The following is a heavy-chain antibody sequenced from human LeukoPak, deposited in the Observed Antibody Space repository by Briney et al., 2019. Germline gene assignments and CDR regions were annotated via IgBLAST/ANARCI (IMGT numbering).Heavy chain of an antibody. D-gene: IGHD3-22*01. CDR2: MYYSGST. J-gene: IGHJ5*02. V-gene: IGHV4-30-4*01. CDR1: GGSISSGDYY. Sequence: SETLSLTCTVSGGSISSGDYYWSWIRQPPGKGLEWIAYMYYSGSTYYNPSLKSRVTMSADTSKNQLSLKLSPVTAADTAAYYCARPYYYDSRIDPWGQGILVTVSS. CDR3: ARPYYYDSRIDP.